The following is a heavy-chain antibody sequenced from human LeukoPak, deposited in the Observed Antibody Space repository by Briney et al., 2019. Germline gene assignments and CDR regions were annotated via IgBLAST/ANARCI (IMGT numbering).Heavy chain of an antibody. D-gene: IGHD2-8*01. V-gene: IGHV3-74*01. CDR2: INSDGSGT. Sequence: GGSLRLSCAASGFTFSIYWMHWVRQGPGKGLVWVSRINSDGSGTTYADSVKGRFTITRDNTKNTLYLQMNSLRAEDTAVYYCARGGQNGALDIWGQGTMVTVSS. J-gene: IGHJ3*02. CDR1: GFTFSIYW. CDR3: ARGGQNGALDI.